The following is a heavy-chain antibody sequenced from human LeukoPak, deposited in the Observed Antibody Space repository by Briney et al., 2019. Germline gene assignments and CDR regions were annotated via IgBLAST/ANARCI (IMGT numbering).Heavy chain of an antibody. V-gene: IGHV5-51*03. Sequence: KPGESLKISCKGSGYSFTSYWIGWVRQMPGKGLEWMGVIYPGDSDTRYSPSFQGQVTISADKSIGTAYLQWISLKASDTAMYYCARGARCSSTSCYNDFDYWGQGTLVTVSS. CDR2: IYPGDSDT. CDR3: ARGARCSSTSCYNDFDY. CDR1: GYSFTSYW. J-gene: IGHJ4*02. D-gene: IGHD2-2*01.